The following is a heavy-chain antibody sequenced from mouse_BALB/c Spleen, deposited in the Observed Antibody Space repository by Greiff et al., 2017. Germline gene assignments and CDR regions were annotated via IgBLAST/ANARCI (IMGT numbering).Heavy chain of an antibody. J-gene: IGHJ3*01. D-gene: IGHD2-2*01. CDR2: INPSNGRT. V-gene: IGHV1S81*02. Sequence: QVQLKQPGAELVKPGASVKLSCKASGYTFTSYWMHWVKQRPGQGLEWIGEINPSNGRTNYNEKFKSKATLTVDKSSSTAYMQLSSLTSEDSAVYYCARVIYGFFAYWGQGTLVTVSA. CDR3: ARVIYGFFAY. CDR1: GYTFTSYW.